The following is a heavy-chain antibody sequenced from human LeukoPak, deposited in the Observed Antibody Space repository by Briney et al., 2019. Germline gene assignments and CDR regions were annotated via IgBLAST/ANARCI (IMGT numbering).Heavy chain of an antibody. CDR1: GFTFSNYG. J-gene: IGHJ4*02. Sequence: GGSLRLSCTTSGFTFSNYGMYWVRRAPGKGLEWVATISFEGSFKTYADSVEGRFTISRDDSKNTLYLQMNSLRAEDTAVYYCAKDRDSSWYSGCFDYWGQGTLVTVSS. V-gene: IGHV3-30*18. CDR2: ISFEGSFK. D-gene: IGHD6-13*01. CDR3: AKDRDSSWYSGCFDY.